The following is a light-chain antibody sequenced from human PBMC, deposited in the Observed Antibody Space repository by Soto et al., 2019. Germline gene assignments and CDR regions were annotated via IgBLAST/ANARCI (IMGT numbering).Light chain of an antibody. J-gene: IGLJ1*01. CDR3: SSYTSSSIDYV. Sequence: QSALTQPASMSGSPGQSITISCTGTSSDVGGYNYVSWYQQHPGKAPKLMIYEVSNRPSGVSNRFSGSKSGNMASLTISGLQAEDEADYYCSSYTSSSIDYVFGTGTKLTVL. V-gene: IGLV2-14*01. CDR2: EVS. CDR1: SSDVGGYNY.